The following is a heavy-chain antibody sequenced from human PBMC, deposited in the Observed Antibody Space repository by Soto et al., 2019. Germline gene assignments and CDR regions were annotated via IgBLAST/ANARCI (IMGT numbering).Heavy chain of an antibody. V-gene: IGHV3-15*01. CDR1: GFTFSNAW. D-gene: IGHD4-17*01. Sequence: EVQLVESGGGLVKPGGSLRLSCAASGFTFSNAWMSWVRQAPGKGLEWVGRIKSKTDGGTTDYAAPVKGRFTISRDDSKNTLYLQMNSLKTEDTAVYYCTRRLTTVTTHSGSWGQGTLVTVSS. J-gene: IGHJ5*02. CDR3: TRRLTTVTTHSGS. CDR2: IKSKTDGGTT.